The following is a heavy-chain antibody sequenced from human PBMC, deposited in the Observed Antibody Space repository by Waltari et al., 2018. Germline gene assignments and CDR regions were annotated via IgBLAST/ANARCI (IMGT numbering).Heavy chain of an antibody. J-gene: IGHJ6*02. Sequence: QVQLVQSGAEVKKPGSSVKVSCKASGVIFSNYGISWVRQAPGQGLEWMGGVIPVYGTANSAQKFRGRVTITADESTSTAYMELSSLRSEDTAVYYCARGVGAATGYWYYAMDVWGQGTTVTVSS. CDR3: ARGVGAATGYWYYAMDV. CDR2: VIPVYGTA. D-gene: IGHD6-13*01. CDR1: GVIFSNYG. V-gene: IGHV1-69*01.